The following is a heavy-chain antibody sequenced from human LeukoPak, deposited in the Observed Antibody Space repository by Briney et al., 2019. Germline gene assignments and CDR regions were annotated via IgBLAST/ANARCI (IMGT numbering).Heavy chain of an antibody. V-gene: IGHV4-59*01. CDR3: ARGHLGLSP. CDR2: FHNSRTT. D-gene: IGHD3-10*01. J-gene: IGHJ5*02. Sequence: SETLSLTCTVSGGSISGYSWTWTRQPPGQGLEWIGYFHNSRTTSYNPSLTGRVIISVDTAMDQISLKLNSVTAADTAVYYCARGHLGLSPWGQGTLVTVSS. CDR1: GGSISGYS.